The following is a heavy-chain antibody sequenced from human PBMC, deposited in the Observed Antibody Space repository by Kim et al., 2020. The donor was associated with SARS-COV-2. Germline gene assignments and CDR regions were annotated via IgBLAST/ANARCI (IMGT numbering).Heavy chain of an antibody. CDR1: GGSISSSSYY. V-gene: IGHV4-39*01. CDR2: IYYSGST. J-gene: IGHJ4*02. Sequence: SETLSLTCTVSGGSISSSSYYWGWIRQPPGKGLEWIGSIYYSGSTYYNPSLKSRVTISVDTSKNQFSLKLSSVTAADTAVYYCASQEVYNSGSYLYWGQGTLVTVSS. CDR3: ASQEVYNSGSYLY. D-gene: IGHD1-26*01.